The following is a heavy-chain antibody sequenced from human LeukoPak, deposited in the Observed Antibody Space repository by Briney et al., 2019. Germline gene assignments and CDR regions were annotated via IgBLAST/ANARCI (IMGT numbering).Heavy chain of an antibody. CDR1: GGSVSSGSYY. J-gene: IGHJ5*02. V-gene: IGHV4-61*01. Sequence: NSSEILSLTCTVSGGSVSSGSYYWSWIRQPPGKGLEWIGYIYYSGSTNYNPSLKSRVTISVDTSKNQFSLKLSSVTAADTAVYYCARGVLSCSGGSCYDWFDPWGQGTLVTVSS. D-gene: IGHD2-15*01. CDR2: IYYSGST. CDR3: ARGVLSCSGGSCYDWFDP.